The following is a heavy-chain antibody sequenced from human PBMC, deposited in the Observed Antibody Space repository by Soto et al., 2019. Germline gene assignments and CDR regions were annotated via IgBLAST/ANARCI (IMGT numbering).Heavy chain of an antibody. J-gene: IGHJ3*02. CDR2: IRQDGGEE. V-gene: IGHV3-7*01. D-gene: IGHD1-1*01. CDR1: GLSFSSHW. CDR3: AKSEGYSFDI. Sequence: EVQLVESGGGLVQPGGSLRLSCAASGLSFSSHWMSWVRQAPGRGLEWVANIRQDGGEEQYSASVKGRFTLSRDNAKNSLYLQMNGLRVDDTAVYYCAKSEGYSFDIRGQGTMVTVSS.